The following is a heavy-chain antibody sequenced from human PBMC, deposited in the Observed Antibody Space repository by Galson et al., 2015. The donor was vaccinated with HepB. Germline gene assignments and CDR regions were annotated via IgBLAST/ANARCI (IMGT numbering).Heavy chain of an antibody. J-gene: IGHJ4*02. CDR2: ITSNGGRT. D-gene: IGHD2-8*01. CDR1: GFTFSSYA. Sequence: SLRLSCAASGFTFSSYAMTWVRQAPGKGLEWISSITSNGGRTFYTNSVKGRFTISRDNSRNTVVLQLSSLRPADTAVYYCAKDGIMVSNNPYQLHFWGQGTLGSVSS. CDR3: AKDGIMVSNNPYQLHF. V-gene: IGHV3-23*01.